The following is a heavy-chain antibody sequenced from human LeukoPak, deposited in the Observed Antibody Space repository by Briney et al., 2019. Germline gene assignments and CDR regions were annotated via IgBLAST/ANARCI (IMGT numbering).Heavy chain of an antibody. Sequence: GGSLRLSCAASGFTFSSYAMSWVRQAPGKGLEWVSAISGSGGSTYYADSVKGRFTISRDNAKNSLYLQMNSLRAEDTAVYYCARAPDPAETSSVDYYYYYMDVWGKGTTVTVSS. D-gene: IGHD6-6*01. CDR1: GFTFSSYA. CDR2: ISGSGGST. CDR3: ARAPDPAETSSVDYYYYYMDV. V-gene: IGHV3-23*01. J-gene: IGHJ6*03.